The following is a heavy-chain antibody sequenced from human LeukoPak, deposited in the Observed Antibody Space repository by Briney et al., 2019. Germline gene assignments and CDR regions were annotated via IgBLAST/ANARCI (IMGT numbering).Heavy chain of an antibody. CDR2: INHSGGT. CDR3: ARGSVTYDD. D-gene: IGHD3-16*01. CDR1: GGSLSGYY. V-gene: IGHV4-34*01. J-gene: IGHJ4*02. Sequence: SETLSLTCAVYGGSLSGYYWSWIRQPPGKGLEWIGEINHSGGTNYNPSLKSRVTISVDTSKNQFSLKLSSVTAADTAVYYCARGSVTYDDWGQGTLVTVSS.